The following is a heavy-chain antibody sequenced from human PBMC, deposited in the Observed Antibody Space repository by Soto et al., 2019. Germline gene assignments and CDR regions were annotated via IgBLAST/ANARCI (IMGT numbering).Heavy chain of an antibody. D-gene: IGHD2-15*01. V-gene: IGHV3-21*01. CDR3: ASGVYGGNPYVFDI. CDR2: ISSSSSYI. Sequence: LGGSLRLSCAASGFTFRSYNMNWVRQAPGKGLEWGSSISSSSSYIYYADSVKGRCTISRDNAKNSLYLQMNSRRAEDTAVYYRASGVYGGNPYVFDIWGLGSMVPVSS. CDR1: GFTFRSYN. J-gene: IGHJ3*02.